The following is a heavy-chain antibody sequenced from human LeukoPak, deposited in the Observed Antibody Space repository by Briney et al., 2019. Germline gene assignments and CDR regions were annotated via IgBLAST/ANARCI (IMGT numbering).Heavy chain of an antibody. Sequence: PGGSLRLSCAASGFTFSGYAMSWVRQAPGKGLEWVSAISGSGGSTYYADSVKGRFTISRDNSKNTLYLQMNSLRAEDTAVYYCAKIWSCYYDSSGYPTEIYWGQGTLVTVSS. CDR2: ISGSGGST. J-gene: IGHJ1*01. V-gene: IGHV3-23*01. D-gene: IGHD3-22*01. CDR3: AKIWSCYYDSSGYPTEIY. CDR1: GFTFSGYA.